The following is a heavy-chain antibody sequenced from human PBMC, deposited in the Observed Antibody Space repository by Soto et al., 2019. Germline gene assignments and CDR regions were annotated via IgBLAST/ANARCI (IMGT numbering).Heavy chain of an antibody. CDR3: ARDRTYYDYIWGSYRPYYFDY. J-gene: IGHJ4*02. D-gene: IGHD3-16*02. Sequence: GGSLRLSCAASGFTFSSYWMGWVRQAPGKGLEWVANIKQDGSEKFYVDSVKGRFTISRGNAKNSLYLQMNSLRAEDAAVYYCARDRTYYDYIWGSYRPYYFDYWGQGTLVTVSS. V-gene: IGHV3-7*01. CDR1: GFTFSSYW. CDR2: IKQDGSEK.